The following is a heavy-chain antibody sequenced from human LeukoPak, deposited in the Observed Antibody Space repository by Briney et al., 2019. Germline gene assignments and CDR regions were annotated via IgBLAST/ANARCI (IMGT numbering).Heavy chain of an antibody. J-gene: IGHJ4*02. Sequence: GGSLRLSCAASGFTFSSYAMSWVRQAPGKGLEWVSAISGSGGSTYYADSVKGRFTISRDNSKNTLYLQMNSLRAEDTAVYYCATGGWLVEHGYWGQGTLVTVSS. CDR2: ISGSGGST. D-gene: IGHD6-19*01. CDR1: GFTFSSYA. CDR3: ATGGWLVEHGY. V-gene: IGHV3-23*01.